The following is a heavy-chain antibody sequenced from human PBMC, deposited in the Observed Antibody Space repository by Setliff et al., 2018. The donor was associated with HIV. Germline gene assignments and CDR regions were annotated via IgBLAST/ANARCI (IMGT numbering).Heavy chain of an antibody. CDR1: GFTFSSTW. Sequence: HPGGSVRLSCTASGFTFSSTWMNWVRQAPGKGLEWVANINERGSERSYVDSVRGRFTISRDNAKDSLFLQMNSLRVDDTAIYYCTTGHYRGSSGWGPGTLVTVSS. CDR3: TTGHYRGSSG. CDR2: INERGSER. J-gene: IGHJ4*02. V-gene: IGHV3-7*03. D-gene: IGHD3-10*01.